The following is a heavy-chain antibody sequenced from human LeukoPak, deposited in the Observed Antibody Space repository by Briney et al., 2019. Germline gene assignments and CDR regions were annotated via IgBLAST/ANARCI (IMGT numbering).Heavy chain of an antibody. CDR2: VWYDGSNK. V-gene: IGHV3-33*01. J-gene: IGHJ3*02. Sequence: GGSLRLSCAASGFTFSSYGMHWVRQAPGKGLEWVAVVWYDGSNKYYADSVKGRFTISRDNSKTTLYLQMNSLRAEDTAVYYCARDGSVVVTAHFREGDAFDIWGQGTMVTVSS. CDR3: ARDGSVVVTAHFREGDAFDI. D-gene: IGHD2-21*02. CDR1: GFTFSSYG.